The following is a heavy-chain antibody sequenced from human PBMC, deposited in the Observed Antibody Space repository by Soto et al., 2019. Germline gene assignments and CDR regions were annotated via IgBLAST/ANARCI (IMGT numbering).Heavy chain of an antibody. CDR1: GFSLSDYS. V-gene: IGHV3-21*01. Sequence: EVQLVESGGGLAKPGGSLRLSCAASGFSLSDYSMNWIRQAPGKGLEWVASISSSSRFIHYAESMKGRFTISRENAKNSLYLQMNRLSAEDTAVYYCAGSSDDGRDNWGQGTLVTVSS. J-gene: IGHJ4*02. CDR3: AGSSDDGRDN. D-gene: IGHD1-26*01. CDR2: ISSSSRFI.